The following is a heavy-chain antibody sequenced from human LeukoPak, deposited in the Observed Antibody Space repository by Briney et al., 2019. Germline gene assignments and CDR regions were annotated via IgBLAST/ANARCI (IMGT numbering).Heavy chain of an antibody. CDR3: AGRKLLGTTAATDY. Sequence: GGSLRLSCAASGFTFSSYWMHWVRLAPGKGLVWVSRISDDGSSTDYADSVKGRFTISRDNAKNTLFLQMNSLRAEDTALYYCAGRKLLGTTAATDYWGQGTLVTVSS. J-gene: IGHJ4*02. D-gene: IGHD1-26*01. V-gene: IGHV3-74*01. CDR1: GFTFSSYW. CDR2: ISDDGSST.